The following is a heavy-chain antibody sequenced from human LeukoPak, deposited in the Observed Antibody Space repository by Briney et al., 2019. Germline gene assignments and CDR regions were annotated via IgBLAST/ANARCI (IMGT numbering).Heavy chain of an antibody. CDR2: VFVTGST. J-gene: IGHJ6*03. CDR1: GGSINNYY. CDR3: ARRRAYNDYAAGLYYYFMDV. V-gene: IGHV4-4*07. Sequence: SETLSLTCSVSGGSINNYYWSWIRQPAGKGLEWIGRVFVTGSTNYNPSVKSRVTISVDTSKNQVSLKLSSVTAADTAVYYCARRRAYNDYAAGLYYYFMDVWGKGTTVVVSS. D-gene: IGHD4-17*01.